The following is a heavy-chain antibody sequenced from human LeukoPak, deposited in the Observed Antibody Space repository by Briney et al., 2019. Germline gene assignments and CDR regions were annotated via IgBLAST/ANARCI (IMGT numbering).Heavy chain of an antibody. CDR3: AGDGSGSYYYYYGMDV. Sequence: SETLSLTCTVSGGSISSYYWSWIRQPAGQGLEWIGRIYTSGSTTYNPSIKSRVTMSVDTSKNQFSMKLSSVTAADPAVYYCAGDGSGSYYYYYGMDVWGQGTTVTVSS. V-gene: IGHV4-4*07. CDR1: GGSISSYY. J-gene: IGHJ6*02. CDR2: IYTSGST. D-gene: IGHD1-26*01.